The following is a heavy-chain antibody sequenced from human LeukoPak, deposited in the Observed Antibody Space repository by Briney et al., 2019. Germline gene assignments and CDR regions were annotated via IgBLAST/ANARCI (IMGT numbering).Heavy chain of an antibody. CDR2: IYTSGST. Sequence: SQTLSLTCTVSGGSISSGSYYWSWIRQPAGKGLEWIGRIYTSGSTNYNPSLKSRVTISVDTSKNQFSLKLSSVTAADTAVYYCARSFTGRYCGGDCYHAFDIWGQGTMVTVSS. V-gene: IGHV4-61*02. CDR3: ARSFTGRYCGGDCYHAFDI. CDR1: GGSISSGSYY. D-gene: IGHD2-21*02. J-gene: IGHJ3*02.